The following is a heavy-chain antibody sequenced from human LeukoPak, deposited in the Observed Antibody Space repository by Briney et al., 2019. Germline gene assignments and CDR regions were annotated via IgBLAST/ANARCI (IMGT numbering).Heavy chain of an antibody. Sequence: GGSLRLSCAASGFTFSSYAMSWVRQAPGKGLEWVSAISGSGGSTYYADSVKGRFTISRDNSKNTLYLQMNSLRAEDTAVYYCAKGHYYYDSSGYYYERDYFDYWGQGTLVTVSS. CDR1: GFTFSSYA. D-gene: IGHD3-22*01. J-gene: IGHJ4*02. CDR3: AKGHYYYDSSGYYYERDYFDY. CDR2: ISGSGGST. V-gene: IGHV3-23*01.